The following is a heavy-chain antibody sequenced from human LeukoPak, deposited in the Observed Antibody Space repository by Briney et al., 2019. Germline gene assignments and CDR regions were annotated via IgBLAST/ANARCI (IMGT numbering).Heavy chain of an antibody. D-gene: IGHD6-6*01. J-gene: IGHJ6*03. CDR1: GGTFSSYA. Sequence: ASVKVSCKASGGTFSSYAISWVRQAPGQGLEWMGGIIPIFGTANYAQKFQGRVTITADESTSTAYMELSSLRSEDTAVYYCARVNGSSSDYYYYYMDVWGKGTTVTVSS. V-gene: IGHV1-69*13. CDR3: ARVNGSSSDYYYYYMDV. CDR2: IIPIFGTA.